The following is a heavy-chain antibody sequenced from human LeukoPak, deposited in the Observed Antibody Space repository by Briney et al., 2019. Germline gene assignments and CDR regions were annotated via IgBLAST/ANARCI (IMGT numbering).Heavy chain of an antibody. CDR3: AKDSRYYDFWSGDRRDY. V-gene: IGHV3-30*04. CDR1: GFTFSSYV. CDR2: ISYDGSNE. Sequence: GGSLRLSCAASGFTFSSYVMHWVRQAPGKGLEWVAIISYDGSNEYYADSVKGRFTISRDNSKNTLYLQMNSLRAEDTAVYYCAKDSRYYDFWSGDRRDYWGQGTLVTVSS. D-gene: IGHD3-3*01. J-gene: IGHJ4*02.